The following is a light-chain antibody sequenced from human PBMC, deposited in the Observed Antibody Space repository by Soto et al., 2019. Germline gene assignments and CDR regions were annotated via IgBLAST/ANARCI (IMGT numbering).Light chain of an antibody. J-gene: IGKJ3*01. CDR1: ESTSGY. V-gene: IGKV3-11*01. Sequence: EIVLTQSPATLSLSPGERATLSCRASESTSGYLAWYQQKPGQAPRLLIYDASNRATGIPARFSGSGSGTDFTLPISSLDPEDFAVYYCQRRRNIFGPGTKVDIK. CDR3: QRRRNI. CDR2: DAS.